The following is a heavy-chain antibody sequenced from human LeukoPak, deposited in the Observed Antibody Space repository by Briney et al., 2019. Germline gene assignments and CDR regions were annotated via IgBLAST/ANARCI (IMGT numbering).Heavy chain of an antibody. Sequence: GGSLRLSCAASGFTFSSYSMNWVRQAPGKGLEWVSSISSSSSYIYYADSVKGRFTISRDNDKNSLYLQMNSLRAEDTAVYYCARHVQIAAAKIDYWGQGTLVTVSS. V-gene: IGHV3-21*01. D-gene: IGHD6-13*01. CDR3: ARHVQIAAAKIDY. CDR2: ISSSSSYI. J-gene: IGHJ4*02. CDR1: GFTFSSYS.